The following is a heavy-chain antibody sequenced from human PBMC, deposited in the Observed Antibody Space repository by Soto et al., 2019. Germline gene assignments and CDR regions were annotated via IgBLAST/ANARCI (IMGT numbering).Heavy chain of an antibody. Sequence: GGSLRLSCAASGFTFSSYAMTWVRQTPGKGLEWVSSISGSGGSTNYPDSVKGRFTISRDNSKNTLYLQMNSLRAEDTAVYYCASAGRGAGIAASSGMDVWGQGTTVTVSS. CDR1: GFTFSSYA. CDR2: ISGSGGST. D-gene: IGHD6-13*01. CDR3: ASAGRGAGIAASSGMDV. J-gene: IGHJ6*02. V-gene: IGHV3-23*01.